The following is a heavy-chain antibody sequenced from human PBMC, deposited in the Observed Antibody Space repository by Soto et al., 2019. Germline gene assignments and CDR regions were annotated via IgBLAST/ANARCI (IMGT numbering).Heavy chain of an antibody. CDR2: MSVYTGNT. V-gene: IGHV1-18*01. Sequence: SWVHHYPKQGLEWMGWMSVYTGNTNYAQNLQGRVTMTNDTSTRRAYMELRGLRSDDTAVYYCARARAYCGGDCYLLEYWGQGTPV. D-gene: IGHD2-21*02. CDR3: ARARAYCGGDCYLLEY. J-gene: IGHJ4*02.